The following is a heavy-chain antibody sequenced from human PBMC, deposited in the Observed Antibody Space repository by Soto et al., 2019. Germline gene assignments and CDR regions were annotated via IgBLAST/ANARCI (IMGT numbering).Heavy chain of an antibody. V-gene: IGHV3-48*02. CDR3: ARDSSGWYWYFDL. J-gene: IGHJ2*01. CDR2: ISSSSSTI. Sequence: EVQLVESGGGLVQPGGSLRLSCVASGFTFSSYSMNWVRQAPGKGLEWVSYISSSSSTIAYADSVKGRFTISRDNAKNALYLQVNSLRDEDKAGYYCARDSSGWYWYFDLWGRGTLVTVSS. CDR1: GFTFSSYS. D-gene: IGHD6-19*01.